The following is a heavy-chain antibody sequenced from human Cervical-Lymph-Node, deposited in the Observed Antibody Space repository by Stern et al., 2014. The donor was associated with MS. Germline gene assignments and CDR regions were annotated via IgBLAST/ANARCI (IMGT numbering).Heavy chain of an antibody. CDR3: ARHDS. CDR2: INLSDGAT. V-gene: IGHV1-46*03. CDR1: GYTFIDYY. Sequence: QMQLVQSGAEVKKPGASVTVSCRTSGYTFIDYYIHWVRQAPGQGLEWMGIINLSDGATTYAEKFQGRVTMTRDTSTSTVYMELSSLRSEDTAVYYCARHDSWGQGTLVTVS. J-gene: IGHJ4*02.